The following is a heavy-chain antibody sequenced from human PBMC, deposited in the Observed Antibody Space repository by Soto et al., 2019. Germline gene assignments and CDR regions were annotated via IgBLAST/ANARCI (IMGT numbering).Heavy chain of an antibody. V-gene: IGHV2-26*03. J-gene: IGHJ6*02. Sequence: QVTLKEAGPALVKPTETLTLTCTIPGFSLSNGRMGVSWIRQPPGRALDWLAHFFSHVERSYSTPMQSRLTMSQDTSGTQVVLTMTNMDLQDTGTYFCPRMNAVSDSHYYAMDVWGPGTPVTVSS. CDR2: FFSHVER. D-gene: IGHD1-1*01. CDR3: PRMNAVSDSHYYAMDV. CDR1: GFSLSNGRMG.